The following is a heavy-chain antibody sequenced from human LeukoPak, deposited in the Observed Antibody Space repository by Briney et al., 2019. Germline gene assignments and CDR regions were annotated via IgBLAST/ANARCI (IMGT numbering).Heavy chain of an antibody. CDR1: GVSISSYY. CDR3: ARSAAQRIRYFDY. V-gene: IGHV4-59*01. CDR2: IYYSGST. Sequence: SETLSLTCTVSGVSISSYYWSWIRQSPGKGLEWIGYIYYSGSTNYNPSLKSRVSISVDTSKNQFSLKLSSVTAADTAVYYCARSAAQRIRYFDYWGQGTLVTVSS. J-gene: IGHJ4*02. D-gene: IGHD2-15*01.